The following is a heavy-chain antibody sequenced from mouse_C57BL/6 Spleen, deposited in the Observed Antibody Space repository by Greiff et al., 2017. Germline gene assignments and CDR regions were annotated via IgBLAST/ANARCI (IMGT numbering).Heavy chain of an antibody. CDR3: ARDGLYAMDY. V-gene: IGHV1-76*01. D-gene: IGHD3-1*01. Sequence: LQESGAELVRPGASVKLSCKASGYTFTDYYINWVKQRPGQRLEWIARIYPGSGNTYYNEKFKGKATLTAEKSSSTAYMQLSSLTSEDSAVYFCARDGLYAMDYWGQGTSVTVSS. J-gene: IGHJ4*01. CDR2: IYPGSGNT. CDR1: GYTFTDYY.